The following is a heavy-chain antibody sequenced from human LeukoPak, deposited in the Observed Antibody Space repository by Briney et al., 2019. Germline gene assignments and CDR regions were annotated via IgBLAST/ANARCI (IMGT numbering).Heavy chain of an antibody. D-gene: IGHD2-21*01. Sequence: PWETLSLTCTVSGGSISRYYWGWVRQSPGKGLEWIGYIFTSGWTDYNPSLKSRVTMSVDTSKNQLSMELRFLTAADTAVYYCATSHDVKTAPYDPWGQGTLVTVSS. CDR1: GGSISRYY. CDR3: ATSHDVKTAPYDP. V-gene: IGHV4-4*09. CDR2: IFTSGWT. J-gene: IGHJ5*02.